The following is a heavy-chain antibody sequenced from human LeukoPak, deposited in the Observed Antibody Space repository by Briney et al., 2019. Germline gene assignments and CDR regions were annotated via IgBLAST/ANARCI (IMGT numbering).Heavy chain of an antibody. V-gene: IGHV3-74*01. CDR3: ARVGIVRRAVGTFIVGATYFDY. CDR2: INGDGSSK. D-gene: IGHD1-26*01. J-gene: IGHJ4*02. CDR1: GFIFSQFW. Sequence: GGSLTLSCAVSGFIFSQFWMQWVRQAPGKGLVWVSRINGDGSSKNYADSVKRRFTISRDNAKNTLYLQMNSLRAEDTAVYYCARVGIVRRAVGTFIVGATYFDYWGQGTLVTVSS.